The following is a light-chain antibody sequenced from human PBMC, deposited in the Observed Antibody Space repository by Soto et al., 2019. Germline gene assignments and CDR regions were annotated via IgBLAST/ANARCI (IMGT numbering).Light chain of an antibody. J-gene: IGKJ4*01. CDR1: QSISSH. CDR3: QQRNTNPPN. V-gene: IGKV1-39*01. CDR2: TAS. Sequence: DIQMTPSPSSLSASVGDRVTITCRASQSISSHLNWYQQKPGKAPKLLIHTASTLQSGVPSRFSGSGSGTEFTLTISSLQPEDFATYYCQQRNTNPPNFGGGTKVDIK.